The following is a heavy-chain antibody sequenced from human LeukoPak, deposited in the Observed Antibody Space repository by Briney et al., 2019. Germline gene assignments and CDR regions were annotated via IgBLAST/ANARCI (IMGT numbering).Heavy chain of an antibody. Sequence: QSGGSLRLSCAASGFTFSSYGMHWVRRAPGKGLEWVAVIWYDGSNKYYADSVKGRFTISRDNSKNTLYLQMNSLRAEDTAVYYCARDLSYDFWTPYYYYGMDVWGQGTTVTVSS. D-gene: IGHD3-3*01. J-gene: IGHJ6*02. CDR2: IWYDGSNK. CDR3: ARDLSYDFWTPYYYYGMDV. CDR1: GFTFSSYG. V-gene: IGHV3-33*01.